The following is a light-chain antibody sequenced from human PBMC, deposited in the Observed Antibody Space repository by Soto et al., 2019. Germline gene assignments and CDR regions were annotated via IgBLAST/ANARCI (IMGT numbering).Light chain of an antibody. CDR3: SSYTGSSTSVV. V-gene: IGLV2-14*01. CDR2: DVS. J-gene: IGLJ2*01. CDR1: SSDVGTYNY. Sequence: QSALTQPASVSGSPGQSITISCTGTSSDVGTYNYVSWYQQHPGKAPKLMIYDVSNRPSGVSERFSGSKSGNTASLTISGLQAEDEADYYCSSYTGSSTSVVFGGGTKLTVL.